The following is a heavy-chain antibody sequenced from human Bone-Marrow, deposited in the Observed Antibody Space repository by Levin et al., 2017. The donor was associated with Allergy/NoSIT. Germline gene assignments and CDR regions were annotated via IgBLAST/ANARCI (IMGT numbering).Heavy chain of an antibody. CDR3: ARGDSVVVAATSDRDGYFQH. CDR1: GYTFTSYD. J-gene: IGHJ1*01. D-gene: IGHD2-15*01. CDR2: MNPNSGNT. Sequence: ASVKVSCKASGYTFTSYDINWVRQATGQGLEWMGWMNPNSGNTGYAQKFQGRVTMTRNTSISTAYMELSSLRSEDTAVYYCARGDSVVVAATSDRDGYFQHWGQGTLVTVSS. V-gene: IGHV1-8*01.